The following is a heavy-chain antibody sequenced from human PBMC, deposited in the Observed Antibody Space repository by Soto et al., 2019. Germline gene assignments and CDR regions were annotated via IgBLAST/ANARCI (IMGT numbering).Heavy chain of an antibody. CDR3: ARAPPGPAPRWGV. CDR1: NGSISSGGYS. J-gene: IGHJ6*02. Sequence: KTSESLSLTCTVSNGSISSGGYSWSWIRQTPGKGLEWIGYIYPTGKTYYNPSLKNRATLSIDTSQNQFSLQLTSVTAADTAVYYCARAPPGPAPRWGVWGHGTTVTV. D-gene: IGHD3-16*01. CDR2: IYPTGKT. V-gene: IGHV4-30-2*01.